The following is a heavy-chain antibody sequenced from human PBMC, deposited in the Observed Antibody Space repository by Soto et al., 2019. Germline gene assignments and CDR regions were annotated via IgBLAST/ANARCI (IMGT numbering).Heavy chain of an antibody. V-gene: IGHV3-33*01. CDR2: IWHDGSNK. CDR3: AREAGDKLLGQQLPDY. D-gene: IGHD6-13*01. Sequence: QVQLVESGGGVVQPGRSLRLSCAASGFTFSNYGMHWVRQAPNKGLEWVAGIWHDGSNKYHATSVEGRFTISRANSTNQLYLQMNSLRVEETAVYYCAREAGDKLLGQQLPDYWGQGTLVTVSS. CDR1: GFTFSNYG. J-gene: IGHJ4*02.